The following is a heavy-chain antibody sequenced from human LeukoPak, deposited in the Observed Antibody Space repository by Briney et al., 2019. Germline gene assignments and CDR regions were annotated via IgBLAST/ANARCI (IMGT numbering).Heavy chain of an antibody. CDR2: MYYSGST. D-gene: IGHD1-1*01. J-gene: IGHJ4*02. CDR3: ARHSSLRTFDY. Sequence: MSSETLSLTCAVSGGSISSSSYYWGWIRQPSGKGLEWIGSMYYSGSTYYNPSLKSRVTISVDTSKNQFSLKLSSVTAADTALYYCARHSSLRTFDYWGQGTLVTVSS. CDR1: GGSISSSSYY. V-gene: IGHV4-39*01.